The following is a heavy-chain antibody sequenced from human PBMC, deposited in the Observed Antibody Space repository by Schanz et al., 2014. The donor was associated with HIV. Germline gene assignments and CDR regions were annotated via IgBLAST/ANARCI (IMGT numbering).Heavy chain of an antibody. CDR1: GFSFSSFS. Sequence: EVQLVESGGGLVEPGGSLRLSCEASGFSFSSFSMNWVRQAPGKGLEWVSSISESGGRTYYADSVKGRFTISRDNSKNTVYLRMSGLRAEDTAVYYCANQRYSGTYRPFDYWGRGTLVTVSS. D-gene: IGHD1-26*01. CDR3: ANQRYSGTYRPFDY. V-gene: IGHV3-23*04. CDR2: ISESGGRT. J-gene: IGHJ4*02.